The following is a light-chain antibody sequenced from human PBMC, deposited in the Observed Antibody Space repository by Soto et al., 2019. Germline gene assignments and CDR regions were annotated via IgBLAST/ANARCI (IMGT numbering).Light chain of an antibody. Sequence: SYELTQPPSVSVAPGKTARITCGGNNIGSKSVHWYQQKPGQAPVVVIYYDSDRPSGMPERFSGSNSGNTATLTISRVEAGAEADYYCQVWDSSSDHSVFGTGTKVTVL. CDR3: QVWDSSSDHSV. CDR1: NIGSKS. V-gene: IGLV3-21*04. J-gene: IGLJ1*01. CDR2: YDS.